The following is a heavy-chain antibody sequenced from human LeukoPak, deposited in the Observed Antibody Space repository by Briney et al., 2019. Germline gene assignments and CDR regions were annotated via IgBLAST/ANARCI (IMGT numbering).Heavy chain of an antibody. CDR3: ARVRSQYYYYGMDV. CDR1: GFTFSSYG. CDR2: ISYDGSNK. Sequence: GGSLRLSCAASGFTFSSYGMHWVRQAPGKGLEWVAVISYDGSNKYYADSVKGRFTISRDNSKYTLYLQMNSLRAEDTAVYYCARVRSQYYYYGMDVWGQGTTVTVSS. J-gene: IGHJ6*02. V-gene: IGHV3-30*03.